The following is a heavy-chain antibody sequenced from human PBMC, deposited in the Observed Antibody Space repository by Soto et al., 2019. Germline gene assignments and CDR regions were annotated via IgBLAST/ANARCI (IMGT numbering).Heavy chain of an antibody. V-gene: IGHV4-30-4*01. CDR3: ARGWVGCTNGVCYPLGYYYYYGMDA. CDR2: IYYSGST. J-gene: IGHJ6*02. Sequence: SETLSLTCTVSGGSISSGDYYWSWIRQPPGKGLEWIGYIYYSGSTYYNPSLKSRVTISVDTSKNQFSLKLSSVTAADTAVYYCARGWVGCTNGVCYPLGYYYYYGMDAWGQGTTVTVSS. CDR1: GGSISSGDYY. D-gene: IGHD2-8*01.